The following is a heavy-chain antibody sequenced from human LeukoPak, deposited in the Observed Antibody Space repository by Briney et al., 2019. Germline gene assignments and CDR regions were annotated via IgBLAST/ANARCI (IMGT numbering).Heavy chain of an antibody. J-gene: IGHJ4*02. V-gene: IGHV3-30-3*01. CDR1: GFTFSNYA. CDR3: ATSVDTTMVLDY. CDR2: ISYHGSNK. D-gene: IGHD5-18*01. Sequence: PGGSLRLSCAASGFTFSNYAMHWVRQAPGKGLEWVAAISYHGSNKYYASSVKGRFTISRDNSKNTLYLQIDSLRAEDTALYYCATSVDTTMVLDYWGQGTLVSVSS.